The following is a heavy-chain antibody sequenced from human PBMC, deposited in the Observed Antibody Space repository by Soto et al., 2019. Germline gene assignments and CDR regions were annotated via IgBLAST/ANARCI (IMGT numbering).Heavy chain of an antibody. CDR1: GFSFSSFA. Sequence: GGSLRLSCRASGFSFSSFAMTWVRQAPGKGLEWVSSIGGSGIITYYTDSVKGRFTISRDNSGNTLFLHMNSLRADDTAVYYCARRWGWGHGTMVTVSS. D-gene: IGHD1-26*01. CDR2: IGGSGIIT. CDR3: ARRWG. V-gene: IGHV3-23*01. J-gene: IGHJ3*01.